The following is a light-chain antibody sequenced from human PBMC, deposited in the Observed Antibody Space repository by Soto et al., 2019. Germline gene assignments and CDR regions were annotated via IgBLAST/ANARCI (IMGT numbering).Light chain of an antibody. CDR2: GAS. J-gene: IGKJ3*01. CDR3: HQYGSSAQA. Sequence: EIVLTQSPGTLSLSPGERVTLSCRASQSVTRSFLAWYQQKPGQAPRLLIYGASSRATGIPERFSGSGSGTDFTLTISRLEPEDFAVYYCHQYGSSAQAFGPGTKVDIK. V-gene: IGKV3-20*01. CDR1: QSVTRSF.